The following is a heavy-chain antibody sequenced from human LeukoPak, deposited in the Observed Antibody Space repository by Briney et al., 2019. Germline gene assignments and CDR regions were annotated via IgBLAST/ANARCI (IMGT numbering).Heavy chain of an antibody. D-gene: IGHD3-10*01. Sequence: GASVKVSCKASGYTFTSYDINWVRQATGQGLEWMGRMNPNSGNTGYVQKFQGRVTMTRNTSISTAYMELSSLRSEDTAVYYCARAHQGSGSPSTGFDYWGQGTLVTVSS. V-gene: IGHV1-8*01. CDR3: ARAHQGSGSPSTGFDY. CDR2: MNPNSGNT. CDR1: GYTFTSYD. J-gene: IGHJ4*02.